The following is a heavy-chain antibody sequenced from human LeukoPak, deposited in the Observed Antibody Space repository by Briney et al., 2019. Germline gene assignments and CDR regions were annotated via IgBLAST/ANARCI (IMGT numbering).Heavy chain of an antibody. CDR3: ASHPSQYSSSWYNWFDP. D-gene: IGHD6-13*01. J-gene: IGHJ5*02. V-gene: IGHV3-21*01. Sequence: QPGGSLRLSCAASGFTFSTYTMNWVRQALGEGLEWVSSISSSSDYIYHADSVKGRFTISRDNAKNSLYLQMNILRAEDTAVYYCASHPSQYSSSWYNWFDPWGQGTLVTVSP. CDR1: GFTFSTYT. CDR2: ISSSSDYI.